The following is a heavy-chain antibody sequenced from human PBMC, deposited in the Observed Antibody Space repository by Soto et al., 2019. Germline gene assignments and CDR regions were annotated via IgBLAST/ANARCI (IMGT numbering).Heavy chain of an antibody. Sequence: LGDSLKISCKGSGYSFTSYWIGWVRQMPGKGLEWMGIIYPGDSDTRYSPSFQGQVTISADKSISTAYLQWSSLKASDTAMYYCARRFSRYNWNNDAFDIWGQGTMVTVSS. V-gene: IGHV5-51*01. D-gene: IGHD1-20*01. CDR3: ARRFSRYNWNNDAFDI. CDR1: GYSFTSYW. CDR2: IYPGDSDT. J-gene: IGHJ3*02.